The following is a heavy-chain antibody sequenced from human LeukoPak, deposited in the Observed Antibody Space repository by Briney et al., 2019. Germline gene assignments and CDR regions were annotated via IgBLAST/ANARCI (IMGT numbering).Heavy chain of an antibody. D-gene: IGHD3-16*01. J-gene: IGHJ4*02. Sequence: GGSLRLSCAASGFTFDTYSMNWVRQAPGKGLEWVSSISSSSRHIYYADSLKGRFTISRDNAKNSLYLQMNSLRVEDTAAYYCARDNIITTMGDLYYFDYWGQGTLVTVSS. CDR1: GFTFDTYS. CDR3: ARDNIITTMGDLYYFDY. V-gene: IGHV3-21*01. CDR2: ISSSSRHI.